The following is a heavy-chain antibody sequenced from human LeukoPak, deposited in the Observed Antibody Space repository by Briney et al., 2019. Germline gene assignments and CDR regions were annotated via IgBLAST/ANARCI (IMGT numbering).Heavy chain of an antibody. CDR3: ARGGSYLSAFDI. V-gene: IGHV3-53*01. D-gene: IGHD1-26*01. Sequence: QDGGSLRLSCAASGFTVSSNYMSWVRQAPGKGLEWVSIIYSGGSTFYADSVKGRFTISRDNSKNTLYLQMNSLRAEDTAVYYCARGGSYLSAFDIWGQGTMVTVSS. CDR1: GFTVSSNY. J-gene: IGHJ3*02. CDR2: IYSGGST.